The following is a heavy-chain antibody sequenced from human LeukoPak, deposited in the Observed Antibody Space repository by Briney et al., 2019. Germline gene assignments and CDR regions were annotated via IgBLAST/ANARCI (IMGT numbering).Heavy chain of an antibody. D-gene: IGHD2-15*01. CDR3: ARLSLHCSGGSCYRGAFDS. CDR1: TYSISDGYY. V-gene: IGHV4-38-2*01. Sequence: SETLSLTCAVPTYSISDGYYWGWIRQPPGKRLEWIGNIYHDGSTYYNPSLKSRVIVSVDTSKNHFSLKLRSVTAADTAVYYCARLSLHCSGGSCYRGAFDSWGQGTLVTVSS. J-gene: IGHJ4*02. CDR2: IYHDGST.